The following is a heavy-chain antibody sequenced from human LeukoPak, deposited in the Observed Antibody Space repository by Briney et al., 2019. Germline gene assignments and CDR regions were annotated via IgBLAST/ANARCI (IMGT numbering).Heavy chain of an antibody. CDR3: ARALKYDSDSANEYYEYFHH. Sequence: GRSLRLSCAASGFTFSNYAMHWVRQAPGRGLEWVAVISFDGTNKYDADSVKGRFTISRDNSENTVYLQMNSLRAEDTAVYYCARALKYDSDSANEYYEYFHHWGQGTLVTVSS. J-gene: IGHJ1*01. V-gene: IGHV3-30*14. D-gene: IGHD3-22*01. CDR2: ISFDGTNK. CDR1: GFTFSNYA.